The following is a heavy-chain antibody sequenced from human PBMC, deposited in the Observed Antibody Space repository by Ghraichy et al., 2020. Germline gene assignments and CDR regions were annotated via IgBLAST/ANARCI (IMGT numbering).Heavy chain of an antibody. CDR2: IRDSGTT. CDR1: GGSMSYY. Sequence: SETLSLTCSVSGGSMSYYWSWIRQSPGKALECIGYIRDSGTTNSTPSLQSLVSLSIDTSKTQFSLKITSLTAADMAVSYFERPALLSSGNVRAFDIGGQGTMVTVSS. CDR3: ERPALLSSGNVRAFDI. D-gene: IGHD3-22*01. J-gene: IGHJ3*02. V-gene: IGHV4-59*01.